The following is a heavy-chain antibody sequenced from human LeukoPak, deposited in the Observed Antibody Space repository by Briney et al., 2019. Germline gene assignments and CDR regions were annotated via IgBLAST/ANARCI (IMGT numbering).Heavy chain of an antibody. CDR1: GFIFSASG. V-gene: IGHV3-30*02. D-gene: IGHD3-9*01. CDR2: IREDGTNK. CDR3: AKDRIPRYFDWLLADDAFDI. J-gene: IGHJ3*02. Sequence: PGGSLRLSCVTSGFIFSASGMHWVRQAPGKGLEWVTFIREDGTNKYYADSVKGRFTIYRDNSKNTLYLQMNSLGAEDTAVYYCAKDRIPRYFDWLLADDAFDIWGQGTMVTVSS.